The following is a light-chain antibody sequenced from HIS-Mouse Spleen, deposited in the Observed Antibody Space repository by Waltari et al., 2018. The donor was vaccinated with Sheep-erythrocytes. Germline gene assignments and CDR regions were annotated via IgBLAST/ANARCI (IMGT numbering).Light chain of an antibody. V-gene: IGLV3-10*01. J-gene: IGLJ3*02. CDR2: EDS. Sequence: SYELTQPPSVSVSPGQTARITCSGDALPKKYAYWYQQKSGQAPVLVIYEDSKRPSGIPVGFSGSSSGKMATLTISGAQVEDEADYYCYSTDSSGNHSWVFGGGTKLTVL. CDR3: YSTDSSGNHSWV. CDR1: ALPKKY.